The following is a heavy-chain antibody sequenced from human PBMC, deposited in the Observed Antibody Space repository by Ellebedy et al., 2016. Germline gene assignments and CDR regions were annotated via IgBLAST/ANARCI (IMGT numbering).Heavy chain of an antibody. Sequence: SATLSLTXTVSGDYIKSGAYYWIWIRQSAGKGLEWIGFIYTSGNTIYNPSLKSRVTMSVDTSKHHFTLELSSVTAADTAVYYCATLTIPGGSDFWGQGTLVTVSS. CDR2: IYTSGNT. CDR1: GDYIKSGAYY. J-gene: IGHJ4*02. V-gene: IGHV4-61*02. CDR3: ATLTIPGGSDF. D-gene: IGHD3-3*01.